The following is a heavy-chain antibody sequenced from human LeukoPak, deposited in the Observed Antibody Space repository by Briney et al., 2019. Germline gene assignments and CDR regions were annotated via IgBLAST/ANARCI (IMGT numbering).Heavy chain of an antibody. CDR1: GFTFSNYW. CDR2: MNIDGSEK. J-gene: IGHJ6*01. V-gene: IGHV3-7*03. Sequence: GGSLRLSCAASGFTFSNYWMGWVRQAPGKRLEWVANMNIDGSEKYYADSVKGRFFISKDNTRDSLSLQMTSLSAEDTAMYYCATLHFYAMGVWGQGTTVTVSS. CDR3: ATLHFYAMGV.